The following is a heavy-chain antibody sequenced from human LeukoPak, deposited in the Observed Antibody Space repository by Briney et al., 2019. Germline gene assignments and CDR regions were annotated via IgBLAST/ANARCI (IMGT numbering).Heavy chain of an antibody. CDR3: AKDRYSYGSVFDY. CDR1: GFIFSNYA. V-gene: IGHV3-23*01. Sequence: GGSLRLSCAASGFIFSNYAMSWVRQAPGKGLEWVSVISGSGGSINYADSVKGRFTISRNNSKNTLYLQMNSLRAEDTAVYYCAKDRYSYGSVFDYWGQGTLVTVSS. CDR2: ISGSGGSI. J-gene: IGHJ4*02. D-gene: IGHD5-18*01.